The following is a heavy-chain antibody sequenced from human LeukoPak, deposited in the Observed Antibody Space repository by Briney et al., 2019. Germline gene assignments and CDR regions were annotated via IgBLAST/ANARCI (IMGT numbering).Heavy chain of an antibody. CDR3: ASLEQQLVLDWFDP. V-gene: IGHV3-48*01. J-gene: IGHJ5*02. D-gene: IGHD6-13*01. CDR2: ISSSSSTI. CDR1: GFTFSSYS. Sequence: GGSLRLSCAASGFTFSSYSMNWVRQAPGKGLEWVSYISSSSSTIYYADSVKGRFTISRDNAKNSLYLQMNSLRAEDTAGYYCASLEQQLVLDWFDPWGQGTLVTVSS.